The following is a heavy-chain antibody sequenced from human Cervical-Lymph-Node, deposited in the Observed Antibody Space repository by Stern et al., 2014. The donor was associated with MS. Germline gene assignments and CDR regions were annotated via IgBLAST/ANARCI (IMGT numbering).Heavy chain of an antibody. CDR3: ARGLYDFWSGTNYYFDY. V-gene: IGHV1-18*01. CDR2: ISAYNGNT. J-gene: IGHJ4*02. Sequence: VQLVESGAEVKKPGASVKVSCKASGYTFTSYGISWVRQAPGQGLEWMGWISAYNGNTNYAQQLQGRVTMTTDTSTSTAYMELRSLRSDDTAVYYCARGLYDFWSGTNYYFDYWGQGTLVTVSS. CDR1: GYTFTSYG. D-gene: IGHD3-3*01.